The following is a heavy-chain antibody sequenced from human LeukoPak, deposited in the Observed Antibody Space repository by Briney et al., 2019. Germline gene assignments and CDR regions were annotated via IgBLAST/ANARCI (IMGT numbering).Heavy chain of an antibody. J-gene: IGHJ4*02. CDR1: GFTVSSNY. CDR2: IYSGGST. V-gene: IGHV3-53*01. D-gene: IGHD6-19*01. CDR3: AKVRAYSSGLLDY. Sequence: GGSLRLSCAASGFTVSSNYMSWVRQAPGKGLEWVSVIYSGGSTYYADSVKGRFTISRDNSKNTLYLQMNSLRAEDTAVYYCAKVRAYSSGLLDYWGQGTLVTVSS.